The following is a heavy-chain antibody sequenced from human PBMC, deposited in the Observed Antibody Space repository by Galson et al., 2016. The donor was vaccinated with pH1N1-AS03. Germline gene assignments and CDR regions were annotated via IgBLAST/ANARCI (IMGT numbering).Heavy chain of an antibody. Sequence: ETLSLTCAVSGGSISSGHWWGWVRQAAGKGLEWVASIKQDGSDKHYVDSVKGRFTISKDNAKNSLYLQMNSLRPEDTAVYYCAKAVAGSLNLYYYYGADVWGQGTTVTVSS. J-gene: IGHJ6*02. V-gene: IGHV3-7*03. CDR3: AKAVAGSLNLYYYYGADV. D-gene: IGHD6-19*01. CDR1: GGSISSGHW. CDR2: IKQDGSDK.